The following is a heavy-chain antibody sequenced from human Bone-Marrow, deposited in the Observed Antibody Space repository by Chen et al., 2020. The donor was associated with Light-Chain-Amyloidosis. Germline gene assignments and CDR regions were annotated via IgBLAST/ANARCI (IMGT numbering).Heavy chain of an antibody. J-gene: IGHJ3*02. V-gene: IGHV4-34*01. Sequence: QVQLQQWGAGLLKPSETLSLTCAVYGGSFSGYYWSCIRQPPGKGLEWIGEINHSGSTNYNPSLKSRVTISVDTSKNQFSLKLSSVTAADTAVYYCARGSPIVVVPAAQEVGAFDIWGQGTMVTVSS. CDR3: ARGSPIVVVPAAQEVGAFDI. CDR2: INHSGST. D-gene: IGHD2-2*01. CDR1: GGSFSGYY.